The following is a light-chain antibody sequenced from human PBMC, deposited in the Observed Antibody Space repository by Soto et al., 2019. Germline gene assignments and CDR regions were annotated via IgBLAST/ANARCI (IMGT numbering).Light chain of an antibody. CDR1: QNIRSY. Sequence: DIQMTQSPTSLSASVGDRVTITCRASQNIRSYLTWYQQIPGKAPNLLIYATSILQTGVPSRFSGSGTGTDFTLTINGLQPEHFATYYCQQGYTTRWTFGQGTKVEIK. V-gene: IGKV1-39*01. CDR2: ATS. J-gene: IGKJ1*01. CDR3: QQGYTTRWT.